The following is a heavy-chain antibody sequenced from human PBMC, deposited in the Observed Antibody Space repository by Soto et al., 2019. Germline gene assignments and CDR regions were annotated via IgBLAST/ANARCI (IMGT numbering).Heavy chain of an antibody. D-gene: IGHD1-1*01. Sequence: QVKLQESGSGLVKPSQSLSLTCTVSGVSLNTADTWWSWIRQSPGKGLELIGYYHSGGSTYYDASLRSGVIKSADTSNSQFSLKLSSVTVADTAVYFCIRSRQMESGNDYGLDVWGQGTTVTVSS. J-gene: IGHJ6*02. CDR2: YHSGGST. CDR3: IRSRQMESGNDYGLDV. CDR1: GVSLNTADTW. V-gene: IGHV4-30-4*01.